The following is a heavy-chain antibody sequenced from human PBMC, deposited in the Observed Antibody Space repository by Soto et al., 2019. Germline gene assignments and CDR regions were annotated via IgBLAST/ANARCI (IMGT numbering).Heavy chain of an antibody. CDR1: GGSISSYY. V-gene: IGHV4-59*01. J-gene: IGHJ6*02. D-gene: IGHD6-19*01. CDR2: INYSGST. CDR3: ERDQAYSSGWDDDYYYYGMDV. Sequence: PSETLSLTCPVSGGSISSYYWSWIRQPPGKXLEWIGYINYSGSTNYNPSLKSRVTISVDTSKNQFSLKLSSVTAADTAVYYCERDQAYSSGWDDDYYYYGMDVWGQGTTVTVSS.